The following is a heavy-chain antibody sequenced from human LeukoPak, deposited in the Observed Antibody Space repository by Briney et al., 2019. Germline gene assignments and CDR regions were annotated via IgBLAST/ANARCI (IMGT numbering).Heavy chain of an antibody. V-gene: IGHV3-11*01. D-gene: IGHD4-23*01. J-gene: IGHJ4*02. CDR3: AAHYGGNSGY. CDR1: GFIFSDYY. CDR2: ISGSGTTI. Sequence: TGGSLRVSCAASGFIFSDYYMSWIRQAPGKGLEWVSYISGSGTTIKYADSMKGRFTISRDNAKRSLYLHMNSLRAEDTAVYYCAAHYGGNSGYWGQGTLVTVSS.